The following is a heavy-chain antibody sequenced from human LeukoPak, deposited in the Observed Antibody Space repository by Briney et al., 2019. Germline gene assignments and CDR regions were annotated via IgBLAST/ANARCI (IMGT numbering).Heavy chain of an antibody. CDR1: GFTFSSYW. CDR2: IKQDGSEK. J-gene: IGHJ4*02. Sequence: SGGSLRLSCAASGFTFSSYWMSWVRQAPGKGLEWVANIKQDGSEKYYVDSVKGRFTISRDNAENSLYLQMNSLRAEDTAVYYCARAVELRYFDWLSKTYYFDYWGQGTLVTVSS. V-gene: IGHV3-7*01. CDR3: ARAVELRYFDWLSKTYYFDY. D-gene: IGHD3-9*01.